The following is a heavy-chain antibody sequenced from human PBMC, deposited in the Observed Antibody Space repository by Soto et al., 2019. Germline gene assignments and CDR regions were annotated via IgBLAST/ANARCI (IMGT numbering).Heavy chain of an antibody. CDR3: AXXRXITMVRESLDYDYGMDV. CDR2: INAGNFNT. D-gene: IGHD3-10*01. Sequence: ASVKVSCKASGYTFTSYAMHLVRQAPVQILELIVWINAGNFNTKYSQKFQGRFTITMYTSAITSYIELISLISEYTSVYYCAXXRXITMVRESLDYDYGMDVWGQGTKVTVS. J-gene: IGHJ6*02. CDR1: GYTFTSYA. V-gene: IGHV1-3*01.